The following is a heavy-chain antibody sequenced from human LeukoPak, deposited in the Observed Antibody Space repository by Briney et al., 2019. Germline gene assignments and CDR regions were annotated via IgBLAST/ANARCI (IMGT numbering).Heavy chain of an antibody. D-gene: IGHD3-10*01. CDR1: GYTFTSYY. V-gene: IGHV1-46*01. Sequence: GSSVKVSCKASGYTFTSYYMHWVRQAPGQGLEWMGIINPSGGSTSYAQKFQGRVTMTRDMSTSTVYMELSRLRSDDTAVYYCARDRRVSDVDDAFDIWGQGTMVTVSS. CDR2: INPSGGST. J-gene: IGHJ3*02. CDR3: ARDRRVSDVDDAFDI.